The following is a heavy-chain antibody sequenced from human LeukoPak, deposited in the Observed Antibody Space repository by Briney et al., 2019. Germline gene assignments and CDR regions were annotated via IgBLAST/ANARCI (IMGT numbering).Heavy chain of an antibody. CDR3: ARFIAVARGPDYYFDY. J-gene: IGHJ4*02. Sequence: SETLSLTCTVFGYSINNGYYWAWIRQPPGKGLEWIGSLYHSGSTYDNPSLKSRVTISVDTSKNQFSLKLSSVTAADTAVYYCARFIAVARGPDYYFDYWGQGTLVTVSS. CDR2: LYHSGST. CDR1: GYSINNGYY. V-gene: IGHV4-38-2*02. D-gene: IGHD6-19*01.